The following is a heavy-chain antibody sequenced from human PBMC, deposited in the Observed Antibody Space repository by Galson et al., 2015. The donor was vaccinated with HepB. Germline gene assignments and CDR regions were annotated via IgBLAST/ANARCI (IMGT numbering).Heavy chain of an antibody. Sequence: TLSLTCAVSGDSINSGAYSLSWIPQPPGKGLEWIGYVLYIGNTDYNPSLKSRLSIPADMSKNQFSLKLISLTAADTAVYYCARGKVIKSRRYPDLWGRGTLVTVSS. V-gene: IGHV4-30-4*07. CDR1: GDSINSGAYS. CDR2: VLYIGNT. CDR3: ARGKVIKSRRYPDL. D-gene: IGHD3-10*01. J-gene: IGHJ2*01.